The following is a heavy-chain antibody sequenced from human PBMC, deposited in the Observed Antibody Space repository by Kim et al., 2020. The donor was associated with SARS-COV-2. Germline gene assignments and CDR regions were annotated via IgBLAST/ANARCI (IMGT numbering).Heavy chain of an antibody. CDR3: AVSTGYYQGLDY. CDR2: ISYRGNT. V-gene: IGHV4-39*01. D-gene: IGHD6-19*01. Sequence: SETLSLTCTVSGASISTTSDYWGWVRQSPGKGLEWVGTISYRGNTYYNSSLKTRLTISVDTSNNQFSLKLNSVTAADTAVYYCAVSTGYYQGLDYWGQGT. CDR1: GASISTTSDY. J-gene: IGHJ4*02.